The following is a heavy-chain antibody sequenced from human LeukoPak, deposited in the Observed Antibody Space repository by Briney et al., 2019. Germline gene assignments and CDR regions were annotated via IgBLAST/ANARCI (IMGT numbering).Heavy chain of an antibody. CDR3: VRDLTGAAAGTTHSDY. V-gene: IGHV3-48*03. CDR2: ISSGGSTI. Sequence: GGSLRLSCAASGFTFSRYEMNWVRQAPGKGLEWVSYISSGGSTIYYADSVKGRFTISRDNAKNSLYLQMSSLRAEDTAVYYCVRDLTGAAAGTTHSDYWGQGTLVTVSS. CDR1: GFTFSRYE. D-gene: IGHD6-13*01. J-gene: IGHJ4*02.